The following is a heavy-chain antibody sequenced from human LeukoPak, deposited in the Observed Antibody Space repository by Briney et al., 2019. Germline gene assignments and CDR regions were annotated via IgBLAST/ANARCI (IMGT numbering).Heavy chain of an antibody. CDR2: IFYSGST. CDR3: ARGPGYDYVWGSYRYTLSYFDY. V-gene: IGHV4-59*08. J-gene: IGHJ4*02. CDR1: GGSISRYY. D-gene: IGHD3-16*02. Sequence: SETLSLTCTVSGGSISRYYWSWIRQPPGKGLEWIGYIFYSGSTKYNPSLKSRVTISVDTSKNQFSLKLSSVTAADTAVYYCARGPGYDYVWGSYRYTLSYFDYWGQGTLVTVSS.